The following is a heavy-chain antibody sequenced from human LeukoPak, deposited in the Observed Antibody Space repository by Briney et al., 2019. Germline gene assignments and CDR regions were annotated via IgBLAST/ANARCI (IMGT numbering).Heavy chain of an antibody. V-gene: IGHV1-18*01. CDR2: ISAYNGNT. Sequence: ASVKVSCKASGYTFTSYGISWVRPAPGQGLEWMGWISAYNGNTNYAQKLQGRVTMTTDTSTSTAYMELRSLRSDDTAVYYCARDSNVDTAMVDWGQGTLVTVPS. J-gene: IGHJ4*02. CDR1: GYTFTSYG. CDR3: ARDSNVDTAMVD. D-gene: IGHD5-18*01.